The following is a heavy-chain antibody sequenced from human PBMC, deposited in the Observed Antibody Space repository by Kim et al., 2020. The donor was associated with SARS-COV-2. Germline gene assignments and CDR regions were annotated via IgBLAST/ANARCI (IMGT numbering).Heavy chain of an antibody. J-gene: IGHJ4*02. CDR3: AREGHGDYDGGY. CDR1: GFTVSSNY. Sequence: GGSLRLSCAASGFTVSSNYMSWVRQAPGKGLEWVSVIYSGGSTYYADSVKGRFTISRDNSKNTLYLQMNSLRAEDTAVYYCAREGHGDYDGGYWGQGTLVTVSS. D-gene: IGHD4-17*01. CDR2: IYSGGST. V-gene: IGHV3-53*01.